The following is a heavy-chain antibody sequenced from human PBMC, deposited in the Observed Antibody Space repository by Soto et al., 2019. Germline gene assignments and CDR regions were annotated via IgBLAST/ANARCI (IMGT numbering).Heavy chain of an antibody. Sequence: EVQLVESGGGLVKPGGSLRLSCAASGFTFSSYSMNWVRQAPGKGLEWVSSISSSSSYIYYADSVKGRFTISRDNAKNSLYLQMNSLRAEDTAVYYCARHAAGTDTYYFDYWGQGPLVTVSS. CDR1: GFTFSSYS. J-gene: IGHJ4*02. D-gene: IGHD6-13*01. CDR3: ARHAAGTDTYYFDY. CDR2: ISSSSSYI. V-gene: IGHV3-21*01.